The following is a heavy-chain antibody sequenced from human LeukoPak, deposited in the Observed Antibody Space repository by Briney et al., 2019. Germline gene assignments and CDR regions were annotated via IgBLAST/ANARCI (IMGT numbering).Heavy chain of an antibody. D-gene: IGHD3-16*01. CDR3: ARAPRGEGYFDY. V-gene: IGHV3-48*03. CDR1: GFTFSSYE. J-gene: IGHJ4*02. Sequence: QPGGSLRLSCAASGFTFSSYEMNWVRQAPGKGLEWVSYISSCGSTIYYADSVKGRFTISRDNAKNSLYLQMNSLRAEDTAVYYCARAPRGEGYFDYWGQGTLVTVSS. CDR2: ISSCGSTI.